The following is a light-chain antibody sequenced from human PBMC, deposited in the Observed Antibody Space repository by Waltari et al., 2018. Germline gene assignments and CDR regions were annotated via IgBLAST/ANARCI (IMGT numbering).Light chain of an antibody. CDR3: QVWDSSSDHWV. CDR1: NLGNQH. CDR2: DNI. J-gene: IGLJ2*01. Sequence: YDLTQPPSVSVSPGQMARTTCGGDNLGNQHVHRYQQRPAQAPVLVIYDNIERPTGIPERLSGSKSGNTATLTISGVEAGDEADYYCQVWDSSSDHWVFGGGTRLTVL. V-gene: IGLV3-21*02.